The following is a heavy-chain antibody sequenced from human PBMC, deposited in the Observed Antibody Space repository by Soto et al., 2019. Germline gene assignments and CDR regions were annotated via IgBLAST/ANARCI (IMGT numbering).Heavy chain of an antibody. V-gene: IGHV4-59*01. CDR3: ARMRNILTGPLY. J-gene: IGHJ4*02. D-gene: IGHD3-9*01. CDR1: GGSINSYY. Sequence: PSETLSLTGTVSGGSINSYYWSWIRQPPGKGLEWIGYIYYSGSTNYNPSLKSRVTISVDTSKNQFSLKLSPVTAADTAVYYCARMRNILTGPLYWGQGTLVTVSS. CDR2: IYYSGST.